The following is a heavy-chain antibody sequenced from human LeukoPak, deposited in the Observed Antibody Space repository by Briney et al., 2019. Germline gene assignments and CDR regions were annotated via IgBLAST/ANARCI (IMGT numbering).Heavy chain of an antibody. CDR2: IKGDGSEK. CDR3: ARGRLLYYDFWGGYYKDWNDAFDI. D-gene: IGHD3-3*01. CDR1: GFTFSSYW. Sequence: TGGSLRLSCAASGFTFSSYWMSWVRQAPGKGLEWEANIKGDGSEKYYVDSVKGRCTISRDNAKNSLYLQMNSLRAEDTAVYYCARGRLLYYDFWGGYYKDWNDAFDIWGQGTMVTVSS. V-gene: IGHV3-7*03. J-gene: IGHJ3*02.